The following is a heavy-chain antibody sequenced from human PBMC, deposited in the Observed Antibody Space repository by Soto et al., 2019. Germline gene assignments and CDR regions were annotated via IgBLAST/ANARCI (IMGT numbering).Heavy chain of an antibody. D-gene: IGHD2-15*01. CDR1: GGSISSGGYY. Sequence: QVQLQESGPGLVKPSQTLSLTCTVSGGSISSGGYYWSWIRQHPGKGLEWIGYIYYSGSTYYNPSLKSRVTISVDTSKNQFSLKLSSVTAADTAVYYCARAGYCSGGSCYTYLGVHFDLWGRGTLVTVSS. CDR3: ARAGYCSGGSCYTYLGVHFDL. CDR2: IYYSGST. J-gene: IGHJ2*01. V-gene: IGHV4-31*03.